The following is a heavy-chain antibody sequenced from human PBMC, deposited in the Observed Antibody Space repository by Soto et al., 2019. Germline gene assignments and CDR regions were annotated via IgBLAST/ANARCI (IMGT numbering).Heavy chain of an antibody. J-gene: IGHJ6*02. CDR3: ASTLDV. V-gene: IGHV3-30-3*01. CDR1: GFTFSSYA. CDR2: ISYDGSNN. Sequence: QVQLVESGGGVVQPGRSLRLSCAASGFTFSSYAMHWVRQAPGKGLEWVAVISYDGSNNYYGDSVKGRFTISRDNSKNTLYLPMNRLRADDTAVYYCASTLDVWGQGPRVTVSS.